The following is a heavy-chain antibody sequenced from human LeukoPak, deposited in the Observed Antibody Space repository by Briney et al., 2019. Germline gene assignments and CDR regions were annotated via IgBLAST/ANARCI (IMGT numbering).Heavy chain of an antibody. J-gene: IGHJ6*03. D-gene: IGHD5-18*01. CDR2: IYYSGST. CDR1: GGSISSSSYY. Sequence: SETLSLTCTVSGGSISSSSYYWGWIRQPPGKGLEWIGSIYYSGSTYYNPSLKSRVTISVDTSKNQFSLKLSSVTAADTAVYYCHTAMVDYYYYMDVWGKGTTVTISS. V-gene: IGHV4-39*07. CDR3: HTAMVDYYYYMDV.